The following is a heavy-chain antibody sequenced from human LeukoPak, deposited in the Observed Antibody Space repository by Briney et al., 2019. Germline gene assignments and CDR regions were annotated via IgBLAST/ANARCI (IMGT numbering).Heavy chain of an antibody. J-gene: IGHJ6*03. Sequence: ASVKVPCKASGYTFTSYGISWVRQAPGQGLEWMGWISAYNGNTNYAQKLQGRVTMTTDTSTSTAYMELRSLRSDDTAVYYCARGSSSSYYYYYYMDVWGKGTTVTVSS. CDR1: GYTFTSYG. D-gene: IGHD6-6*01. CDR2: ISAYNGNT. CDR3: ARGSSSSYYYYYYMDV. V-gene: IGHV1-18*01.